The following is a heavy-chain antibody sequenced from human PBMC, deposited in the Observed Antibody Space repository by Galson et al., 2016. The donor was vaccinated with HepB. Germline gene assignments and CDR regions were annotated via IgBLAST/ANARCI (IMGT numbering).Heavy chain of an antibody. CDR1: GFTFSTYA. V-gene: IGHV3-23*01. Sequence: SLRLSCAASGFTFSTYAMSWVRQAPGKGLEWVSSISGNAGSIYHANSVKGRFTISRDNSKNTLYLQMNSLTADDTAVYYCTKDALAADYWGQGTLVTVSS. CDR2: ISGNAGSI. J-gene: IGHJ4*02. CDR3: TKDALAADY. D-gene: IGHD6-19*01.